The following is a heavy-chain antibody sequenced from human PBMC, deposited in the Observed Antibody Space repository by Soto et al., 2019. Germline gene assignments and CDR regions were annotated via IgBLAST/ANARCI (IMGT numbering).Heavy chain of an antibody. CDR2: INAGNGNT. D-gene: IGHD3-10*01. V-gene: IGHV1-3*01. J-gene: IGHJ5*02. CDR3: AREPLGGSGSYLNWFDP. CDR1: GYTFTSYA. Sequence: ASVKVSCKASGYTFTSYAMHWVRHAPGQRLEWMGWINAGNGNTKYSQKFQGRVTITRDTSASTAYMELSSLRSEDTAVYYCAREPLGGSGSYLNWFDPWGQGTLVTVSS.